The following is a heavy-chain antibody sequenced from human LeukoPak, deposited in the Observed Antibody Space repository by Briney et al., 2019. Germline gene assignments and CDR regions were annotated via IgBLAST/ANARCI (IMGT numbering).Heavy chain of an antibody. J-gene: IGHJ6*03. CDR2: LNPNSGNT. D-gene: IGHD5-12*01. Sequence: ASVKVSCKASGYTFTSYDIKWVRHAAGHGHEWMGWLNPNSGNTGYAQKFQGRVTMTRNTSISTAYMELSSLRSEDTAVYYCARGTKVATINLFALRYYYYMDVWGKGTTVTISS. V-gene: IGHV1-8*01. CDR1: GYTFTSYD. CDR3: ARGTKVATINLFALRYYYYMDV.